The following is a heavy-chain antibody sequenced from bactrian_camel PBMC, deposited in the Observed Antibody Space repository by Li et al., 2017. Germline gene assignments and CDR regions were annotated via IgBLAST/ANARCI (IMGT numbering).Heavy chain of an antibody. J-gene: IGHJ4*01. D-gene: IGHD7*01. Sequence: HVQLVESGGGSVKAGGSLRLSCEASGYDMHRECMGWYRQAPGKEREGVAIIDERGDITYARSVMGRFTISKDNGQNTLYLQMNDLKPEDTAMYYCAADLYNLQLARSYTYWGQGTQVTVS. CDR2: IDERGDIT. CDR3: AADLYNLQLARSYTY. CDR1: GYDMHREC. V-gene: IGHV3S63*01.